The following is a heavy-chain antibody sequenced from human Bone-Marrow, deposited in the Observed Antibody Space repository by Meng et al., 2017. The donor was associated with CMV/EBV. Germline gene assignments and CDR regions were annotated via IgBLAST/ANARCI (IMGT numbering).Heavy chain of an antibody. J-gene: IGHJ6*02. CDR3: AKTLSGSYFYSYGLDV. V-gene: IGHV3-30*02. Sequence: GESLKISCSASAFTFSHYAMQWVRQAPGKGLEWVTFIRNDGSKKYYADSVKGRFTISRDNSKNTLYLQMNSLRAEDTAVYYCAKTLSGSYFYSYGLDVWGQGTTVTVSS. CDR2: IRNDGSKK. CDR1: AFTFSHYA. D-gene: IGHD1-26*01.